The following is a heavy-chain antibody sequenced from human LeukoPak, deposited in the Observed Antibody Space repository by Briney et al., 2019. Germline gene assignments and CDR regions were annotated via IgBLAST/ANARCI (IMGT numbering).Heavy chain of an antibody. CDR1: GYTITSYA. CDR3: ARTGSSRWHGDHYYFDY. J-gene: IGHJ4*02. D-gene: IGHD6-13*01. V-gene: IGHV1-3*01. CDR2: INGDNGNT. Sequence: ASVNVSCKASGYTITSYAIHWVRQAPGQRLEWMGWINGDNGNTKYSQKFQGRVTITGDASASTAYMELSSLRSEDTAVFYCARTGSSRWHGDHYYFDYWGQGTLVTVSS.